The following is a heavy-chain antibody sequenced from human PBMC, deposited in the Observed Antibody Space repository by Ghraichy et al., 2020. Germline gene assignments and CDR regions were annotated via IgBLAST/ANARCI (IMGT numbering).Heavy chain of an antibody. CDR2: IIPIFGTA. V-gene: IGHV1-69*13. CDR1: GGTFSSYA. Sequence: SVKVSCKASGGTFSSYAISWVRQAPGPGLEWMGGIIPIFGTANYAQKFQGRVTITADESTSTAYMELSSLRSEDTAVYYCARGLRGFLEWFRSSLETREFHYWGQGTLVTVSS. J-gene: IGHJ4*02. CDR3: ARGLRGFLEWFRSSLETREFHY. D-gene: IGHD3-3*01.